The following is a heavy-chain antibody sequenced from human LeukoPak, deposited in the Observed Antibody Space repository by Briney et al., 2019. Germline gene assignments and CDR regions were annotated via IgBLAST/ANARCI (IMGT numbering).Heavy chain of an antibody. CDR2: VYYSGST. J-gene: IGHJ5*02. CDR1: VDSISTYY. CDR3: VRHTWFGTRHWFDP. D-gene: IGHD3-10*01. Sequence: SETLSLTCTFSVDSISTYYWSWIRQPPGKGLKWIGYVYYSGSTNYNPSLKSRVTMSIDTSKNQFFLELSSVTAADTAVYYCVRHTWFGTRHWFDPWGQGILVTVSS. V-gene: IGHV4-59*08.